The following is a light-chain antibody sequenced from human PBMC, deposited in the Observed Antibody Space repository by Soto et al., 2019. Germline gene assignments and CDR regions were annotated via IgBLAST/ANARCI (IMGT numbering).Light chain of an antibody. CDR1: RSVSNNY. J-gene: IGKJ3*01. CDR2: GAS. Sequence: EIVLTQSPGTLSLSPGERATLSCRASRSVSNNYLAWYQQKPGQAPRLLTYGASTRATGIPDRFSGSGSGTDFTLTVSRLEPEDFAVYYCQQYADSLFTFGPGTKVGI. CDR3: QQYADSLFT. V-gene: IGKV3-20*01.